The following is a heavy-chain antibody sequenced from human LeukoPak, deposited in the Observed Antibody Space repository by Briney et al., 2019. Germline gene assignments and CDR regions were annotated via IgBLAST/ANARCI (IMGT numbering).Heavy chain of an antibody. V-gene: IGHV3-21*01. CDR3: ARDYYDILTGYPYGMDV. CDR2: ISSSSSYI. D-gene: IGHD3-9*01. Sequence: PGVSLRLSCAASGFTFSSYVMSWVRQAPGKGLEWVSSISSSSSYIYYADSVKGRFTISRDNAKNSLYLQMNSLRAEDTAVYYCARDYYDILTGYPYGMDVWGQGTTVTVSS. J-gene: IGHJ6*02. CDR1: GFTFSSYV.